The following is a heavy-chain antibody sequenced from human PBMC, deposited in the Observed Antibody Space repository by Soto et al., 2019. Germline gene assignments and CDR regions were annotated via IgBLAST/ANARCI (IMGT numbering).Heavy chain of an antibody. J-gene: IGHJ6*02. CDR3: ASLSGWDIYYYYGMDV. Sequence: GGSLRLSCAASGFTFSSYSMNWVRQAPGKGLEWVSSISSSSSYIYYADSVKGRFTISRDNAKNSLYLQMNSLRAEDTAVYYCASLSGWDIYYYYGMDVWGQGTTVTVSS. V-gene: IGHV3-21*01. D-gene: IGHD6-19*01. CDR2: ISSSSSYI. CDR1: GFTFSSYS.